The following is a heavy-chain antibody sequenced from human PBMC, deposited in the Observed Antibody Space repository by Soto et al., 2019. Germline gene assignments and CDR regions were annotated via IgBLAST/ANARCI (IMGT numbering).Heavy chain of an antibody. J-gene: IGHJ4*02. CDR1: GFTFSSYG. D-gene: IGHD3-22*01. CDR2: IWYDGSNK. Sequence: GGSLRLSCAASGFTFSSYGMHWVRQAPGKGLEWVAVIWYDGSNKYYADSVKGRFTISRDNSKNTLYLQMNSLRAEDTAVYYCARNYYDSSGTVSYWGQGTLVTVSS. V-gene: IGHV3-33*01. CDR3: ARNYYDSSGTVSY.